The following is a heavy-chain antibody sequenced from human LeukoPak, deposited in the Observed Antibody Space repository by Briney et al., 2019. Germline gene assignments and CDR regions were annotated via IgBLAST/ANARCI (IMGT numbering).Heavy chain of an antibody. D-gene: IGHD2-2*01. J-gene: IGHJ4*02. Sequence: GGSLTLSCAASGFTFSSYGMHWVRQAPGKGLEWVAFMRYDGSIKYYADSVKGRFTISRDNSKNTLYLQMNSLRAEDTAVYYCAKDRLGYCSSTTCSLDYWGQGTLVTVSS. CDR3: AKDRLGYCSSTTCSLDY. CDR2: MRYDGSIK. V-gene: IGHV3-30*02. CDR1: GFTFSSYG.